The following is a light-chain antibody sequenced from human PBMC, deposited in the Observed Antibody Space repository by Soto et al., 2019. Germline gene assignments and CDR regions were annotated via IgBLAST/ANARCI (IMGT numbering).Light chain of an antibody. V-gene: IGKV1-39*01. CDR3: QQGFSLPWT. J-gene: IGKJ1*01. CDR2: AAS. Sequence: DIQVTQSPSSLSASVGDRVTITCRASQDIKNYLNWYQRKPGTAPRLLIYAASNLHSGVPSTFGASGSGTDFALNISSLQADDFGTYYCQQGFSLPWTFGQGTKVEVK. CDR1: QDIKNY.